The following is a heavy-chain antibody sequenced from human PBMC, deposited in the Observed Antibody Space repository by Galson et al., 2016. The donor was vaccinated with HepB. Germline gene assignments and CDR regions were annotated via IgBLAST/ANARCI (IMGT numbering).Heavy chain of an antibody. CDR1: GGSVNSGRDY. D-gene: IGHD1-1*01. J-gene: IGHJ4*02. CDR2: IYYTGST. V-gene: IGHV4-39*02. Sequence: SETLSLTCTVSGGSVNSGRDYWGWIRQPPGKGLEWIGSIYYTGSTYHNPSLKSRITMSVDTSNNHFSLRLSSVTAADTAVYYCAKGFWNGFFDRFDLWGQGILVTFSS. CDR3: AKGFWNGFFDRFDL.